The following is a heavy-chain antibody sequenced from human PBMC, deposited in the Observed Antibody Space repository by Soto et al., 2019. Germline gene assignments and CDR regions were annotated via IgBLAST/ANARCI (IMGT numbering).Heavy chain of an antibody. J-gene: IGHJ4*02. CDR2: ISWNSGSI. V-gene: IGHV3-9*01. CDR3: AKDYCSSTSCYTYDLGNFDY. D-gene: IGHD2-2*01. Sequence: DVQLVESGGGLVQPGRSLRLSCAASGFTFDDYAMHWVRQAPGKGLEWVSGISWNSGSIGYADSVKGRFTISRDNAKNSLYLQMNSLRAEDTALYYCAKDYCSSTSCYTYDLGNFDYWGQGTLVTVSS. CDR1: GFTFDDYA.